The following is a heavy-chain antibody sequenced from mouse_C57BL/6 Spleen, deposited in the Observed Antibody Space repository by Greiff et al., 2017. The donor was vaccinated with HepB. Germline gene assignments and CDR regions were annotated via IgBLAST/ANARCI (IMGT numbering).Heavy chain of an antibody. Sequence: VQLQQPGAELVMPGASVKLSCKASGYTFPSYWMHWVKQRPGQGLEWIGEIDPSDSYTNYNQKFKGKSTLTVDKSSSTAYMQLSSLTSEDSAVYYCARRGSHWYFDVWGTGTTVTVSS. J-gene: IGHJ1*03. V-gene: IGHV1-69*01. CDR3: ARRGSHWYFDV. CDR2: IDPSDSYT. CDR1: GYTFPSYW.